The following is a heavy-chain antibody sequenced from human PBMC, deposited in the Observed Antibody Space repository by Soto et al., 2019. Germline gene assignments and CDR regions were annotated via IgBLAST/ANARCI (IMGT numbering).Heavy chain of an antibody. V-gene: IGHV4-30-2*01. CDR2: IYHSGST. CDR1: GGSISSGGYS. J-gene: IGHJ4*02. Sequence: SETLSLTCAVSGGSISSGGYSWSWIRQPPGKGLEWIGNIYHSGSTYYNPSLKSRVTISVDRSKNQFSLKLSSVTAADTAVYYCARQTTVFAPGCFDNWGQGTLVTVSS. D-gene: IGHD4-17*01. CDR3: ARQTTVFAPGCFDN.